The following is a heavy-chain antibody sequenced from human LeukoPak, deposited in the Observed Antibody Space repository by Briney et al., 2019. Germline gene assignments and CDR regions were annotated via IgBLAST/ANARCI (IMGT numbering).Heavy chain of an antibody. V-gene: IGHV3-23*01. CDR1: GFTFSSYA. J-gene: IGHJ4*02. CDR2: ISGSGGST. D-gene: IGHD6-13*01. CDR3: AKDRLAAAMNPATELDY. Sequence: GGSLRLSCAASGFTFSSYAMSWVRQAPGKGLEWVSAISGSGGSTYYADSVKGRFTISRDNSKNTLYLQMNSLRAEDTAVYYRAKDRLAAAMNPATELDYWGQGTLVTVSS.